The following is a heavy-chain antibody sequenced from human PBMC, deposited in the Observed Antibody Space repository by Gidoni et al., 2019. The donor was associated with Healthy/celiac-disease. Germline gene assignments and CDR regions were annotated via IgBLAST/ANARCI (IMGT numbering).Heavy chain of an antibody. Sequence: EVQLVESGGGLVKPGGSLRLSCAASGFTFSSYSMNWVRQAPGKGLEWVSSISSSSSYIYYADSVKGRFTISRDNAKNSLYLQMNSLRAEDTAVYYCASGVCSSTSCPRDYYYYYGMDVWGQGTTVTVSS. CDR1: GFTFSSYS. D-gene: IGHD2-2*01. CDR2: ISSSSSYI. CDR3: ASGVCSSTSCPRDYYYYYGMDV. V-gene: IGHV3-21*01. J-gene: IGHJ6*02.